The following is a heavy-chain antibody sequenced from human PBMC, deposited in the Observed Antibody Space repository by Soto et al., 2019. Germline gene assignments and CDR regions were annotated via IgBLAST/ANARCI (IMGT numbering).Heavy chain of an antibody. J-gene: IGHJ5*02. CDR3: ARGWLAGGWFDT. D-gene: IGHD3-9*01. V-gene: IGHV4-34*01. CDR2: INHSGST. Sequence: QVQLQQWGAGLLKPSETLSLTCAVYGGSFNGYYWSWIRQPPGKGLEWLGEINHSGSTNYNPSLKSRGTISVDTSKNQFSLKLSSVTAADTAVYYCARGWLAGGWFDTWGQGTLVTGSS. CDR1: GGSFNGYY.